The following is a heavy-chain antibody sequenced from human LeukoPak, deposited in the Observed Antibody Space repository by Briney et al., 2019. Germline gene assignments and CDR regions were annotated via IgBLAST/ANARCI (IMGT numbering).Heavy chain of an antibody. V-gene: IGHV4-59*01. Sequence: SETLSLTCTVSGGSFTDYYWSWIRQSPGRGLEWIGYINDSGSTTYSPSLRSRVTISVDTSKSQFSLNLSSVTAADTAVYYCARGIKQGLGEAPAYWGQGALVTVSS. J-gene: IGHJ4*02. D-gene: IGHD3-10*01. CDR1: GGSFTDYY. CDR3: ARGIKQGLGEAPAY. CDR2: INDSGST.